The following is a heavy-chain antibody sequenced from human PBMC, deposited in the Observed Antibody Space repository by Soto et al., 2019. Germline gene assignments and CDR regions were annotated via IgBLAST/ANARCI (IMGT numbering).Heavy chain of an antibody. Sequence: LRLSCTTSGFTFSDYEMNWVRQAPGKELEWVSHISGSGSIIYYADSVKGRFTISRDNAKNSLSLQMTSLRLDDTGLYYCARGNSGYDPSCDYWGQGTLVTVSS. CDR3: ARGNSGYDPSCDY. CDR2: ISGSGSII. V-gene: IGHV3-48*03. J-gene: IGHJ4*01. D-gene: IGHD5-12*01. CDR1: GFTFSDYE.